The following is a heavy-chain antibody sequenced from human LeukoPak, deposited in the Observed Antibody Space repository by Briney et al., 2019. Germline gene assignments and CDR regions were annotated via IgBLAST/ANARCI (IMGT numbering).Heavy chain of an antibody. J-gene: IGHJ4*02. D-gene: IGHD3-3*01. CDR3: ARGRKQIPGEMVLEYHY. V-gene: IGHV1-8*03. CDR2: MNPNSGNT. Sequence: ASVKVSCKASGYTFTSYDINWVQQATGQGLEWMGWMNPNSGNTGYAQKFQGRVTITRNTSISTAYMELSSLRSEDTAVYYCARGRKQIPGEMVLEYHYWGQGTLVTVSS. CDR1: GYTFTSYD.